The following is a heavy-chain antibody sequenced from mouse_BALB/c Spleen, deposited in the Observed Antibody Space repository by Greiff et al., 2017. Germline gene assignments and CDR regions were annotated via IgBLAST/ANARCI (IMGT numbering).Heavy chain of an antibody. CDR1: GFTFSDYY. CDR2: ISDGGSYT. CDR3: ARNYDYDGAWFAY. V-gene: IGHV5-4*02. J-gene: IGHJ3*01. D-gene: IGHD2-4*01. Sequence: DVKLVESGGGLVKPGGSLKLSCAASGFTFSDYYMYWVRQTPEKRLEWVATISDGGSYTYYPDSVKGRFTISRDNAKNNLYLQMSSLKSEDTAMYYCARNYDYDGAWFAYWGQGTLVTVSA.